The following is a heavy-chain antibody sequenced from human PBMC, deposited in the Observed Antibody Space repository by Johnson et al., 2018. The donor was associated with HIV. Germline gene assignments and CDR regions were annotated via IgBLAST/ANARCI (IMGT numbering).Heavy chain of an antibody. CDR2: ISYDGSNK. V-gene: IGHV3-30*18. D-gene: IGHD3-9*01. Sequence: QVQLVESGGGVVQPGRSLRLSCAASGFTFSSYGMHWVRQAPGKGLEWVAVISYDGSNKYYADSVKGRFTISRDNSKNTLYLQMNSLRAEDTAVYYCAKGRKPSDWYRSAFDIWGQGTMVTVSS. CDR1: GFTFSSYG. CDR3: AKGRKPSDWYRSAFDI. J-gene: IGHJ3*02.